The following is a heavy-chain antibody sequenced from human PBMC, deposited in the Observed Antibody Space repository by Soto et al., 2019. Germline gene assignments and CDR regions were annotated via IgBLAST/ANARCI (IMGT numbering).Heavy chain of an antibody. CDR1: GGSIGSYY. CDR3: ARDGGFYYGMDV. V-gene: IGHV4-59*01. D-gene: IGHD3-3*01. CDR2: IYYSGST. Sequence: SETLSLTCTVSGGSIGSYYWNWIRQPPGKGLEWIGYIYYSGSTNYNPSLKSRVTISVDTSKNQFSLKLSSVTAADTAVYYCARDGGFYYGMDVWGQGTTVTVSS. J-gene: IGHJ6*02.